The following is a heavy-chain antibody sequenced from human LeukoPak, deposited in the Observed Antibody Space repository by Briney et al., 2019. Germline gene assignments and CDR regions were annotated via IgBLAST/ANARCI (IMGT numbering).Heavy chain of an antibody. V-gene: IGHV1-8*01. D-gene: IGHD3-22*01. CDR2: MNPTGGKT. CDR1: GYTFTSYTSYD. Sequence: ASVKVSCKASGYTFTSYTSYDINWVRQASGRGLEWMGWMNPTGGKTGYAQMFQGRVTMTWDTSLNTVYMELSGLTSEDTAVYYCARGFYDSSGYSHDAFDVWGQGSMVTVSS. J-gene: IGHJ3*01. CDR3: ARGFYDSSGYSHDAFDV.